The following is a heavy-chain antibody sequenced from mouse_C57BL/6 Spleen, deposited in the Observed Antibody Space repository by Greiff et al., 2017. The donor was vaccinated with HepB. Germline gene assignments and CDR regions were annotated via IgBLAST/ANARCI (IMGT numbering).Heavy chain of an antibody. J-gene: IGHJ3*01. Sequence: VQLQESGPELVKPGASVKISCKASGYAFSSSWMNWVKQRPGKGLEWIGRIYPGDGDTNYNGKFKGKATLTADKSSSTAYMQLSSLTSADSAVYFCARGVFAYWGQGTLVTVSA. V-gene: IGHV1-82*01. CDR2: IYPGDGDT. CDR1: GYAFSSSW. CDR3: ARGVFAY.